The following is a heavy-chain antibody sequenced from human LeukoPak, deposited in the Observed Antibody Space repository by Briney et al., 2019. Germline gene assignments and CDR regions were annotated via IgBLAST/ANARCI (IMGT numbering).Heavy chain of an antibody. CDR1: GFTFSSYW. J-gene: IGHJ4*02. Sequence: GGSLRLSCAASGFTFSSYWMSWVRQAPGKGLEWVANIKQDGSEKYYVDSVKGRFTISRDSAKNSLFLQMNSLRAEDTAVYYCARLHYEILTGHPAFDFWGQGTLVTVSS. CDR3: ARLHYEILTGHPAFDF. D-gene: IGHD3-9*01. CDR2: IKQDGSEK. V-gene: IGHV3-7*01.